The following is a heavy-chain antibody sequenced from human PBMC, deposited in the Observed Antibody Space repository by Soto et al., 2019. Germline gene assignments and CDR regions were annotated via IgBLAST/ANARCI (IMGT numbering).Heavy chain of an antibody. J-gene: IGHJ4*02. CDR2: LYYTGST. V-gene: IGHV4-31*03. CDR3: ARFRGWPTYYFDY. CDR1: GGSISRGGYY. D-gene: IGHD3-10*01. Sequence: QVQLQESGPGLVKPSQTLSLTCSVSGGSISRGGYYWSWIRQHPGKGLEWIGYLYYTGSTSYNPSLKSRLTLSVDTSKHQFSLKLSSVTAADTAVYYCARFRGWPTYYFDYWGQGTLVTVSS.